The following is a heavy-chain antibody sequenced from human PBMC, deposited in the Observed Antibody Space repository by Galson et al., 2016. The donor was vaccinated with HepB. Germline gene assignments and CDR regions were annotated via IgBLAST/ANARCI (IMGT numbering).Heavy chain of an antibody. D-gene: IGHD1-26*01. CDR2: IKTDGSER. V-gene: IGHV3-7*03. CDR1: GFTFGVYW. Sequence: SLRLSCAASGFTFGVYWMSWVRLVPGKGLQWVAHIKTDGSERYYVDSVKGRFTISRDNDKNSLYLQMNSLRAEDTAVYYCAKVNSLDFLIVGTLNWYFDLWGRGTLVTVSA. CDR3: AKVNSLDFLIVGTLNWYFDL. J-gene: IGHJ2*01.